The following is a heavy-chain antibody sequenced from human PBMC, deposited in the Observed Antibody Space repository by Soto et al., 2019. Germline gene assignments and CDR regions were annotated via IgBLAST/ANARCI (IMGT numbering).Heavy chain of an antibody. CDR2: IWYDGSNK. CDR3: ARVYQICSSTSCSEYYYYYMDV. J-gene: IGHJ6*03. CDR1: GFTFSSYG. V-gene: IGHV3-33*01. Sequence: GGSLRLSCAASGFTFSSYGMHWVRQAPGKGLEWVAVIWYDGSNKYYADSVKGRFTISRDNSKNTLYLQMNSLRAEETAVYYCARVYQICSSTSCSEYYYYYMDVWGKGTTVTVSS. D-gene: IGHD2-2*01.